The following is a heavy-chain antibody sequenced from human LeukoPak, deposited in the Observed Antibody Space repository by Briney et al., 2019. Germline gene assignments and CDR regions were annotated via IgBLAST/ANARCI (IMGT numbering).Heavy chain of an antibody. D-gene: IGHD3-10*01. CDR3: TTYGSGRKFDY. CDR2: IYSGGST. CDR1: GFTVSSNY. Sequence: GGSLRLSCAASGFTVSSNYMSWVRQAPGKGLEWVSVIYSGGSTYYADSVKGRFTISRDNSKNTLYLQMNSLRAEETAVYYCTTYGSGRKFDYWGQGILVTVSS. J-gene: IGHJ4*02. V-gene: IGHV3-53*01.